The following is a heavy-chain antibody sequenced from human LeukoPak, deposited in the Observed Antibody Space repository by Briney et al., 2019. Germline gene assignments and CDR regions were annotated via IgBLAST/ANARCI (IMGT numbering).Heavy chain of an antibody. CDR3: AKAFQRGWERDAFAL. D-gene: IGHD1-26*01. Sequence: GGSLGLSCAASGFTFSSYSMSWVRQAPGKGLEWVSLISGSGDTTNYADSVKGRFTISRDNSKNTLYLQMNSLGADDTAVYYCAKAFQRGWERDAFALWGQGTLVTVSS. V-gene: IGHV3-23*01. J-gene: IGHJ3*01. CDR1: GFTFSSYS. CDR2: ISGSGDTT.